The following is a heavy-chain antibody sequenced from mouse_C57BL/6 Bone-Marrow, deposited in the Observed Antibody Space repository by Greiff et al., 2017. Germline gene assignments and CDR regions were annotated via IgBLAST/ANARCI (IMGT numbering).Heavy chain of an antibody. D-gene: IGHD2-3*01. CDR1: GFTFSDYY. CDR2: ISNGGGST. CDR3: ARHYFLYDGYFDY. Sequence: EVQLVESGGGLVQPGGSLKLSCAASGFTFSDYYMYWVRQTPEKRLEWVAYISNGGGSTYYPDTVKGRFTISRDNAKNTLYLQMSRLKSEDTAMYYCARHYFLYDGYFDYWGQGTTLTVSS. V-gene: IGHV5-12*01. J-gene: IGHJ2*01.